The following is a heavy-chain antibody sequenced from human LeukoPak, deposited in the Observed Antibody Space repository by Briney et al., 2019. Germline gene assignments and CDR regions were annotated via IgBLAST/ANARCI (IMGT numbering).Heavy chain of an antibody. J-gene: IGHJ3*02. CDR3: ATNTIFGTKALEDAFDI. D-gene: IGHD3-3*01. Sequence: GASVKVSCKASGYTFTSYYMHWVRQAPGQGLEWMGIINPSGGSTSYAQKFQGRVTMTRDTSTSTVYMELSSLRSEDTAVYYCATNTIFGTKALEDAFDIWGQGTMVTVSS. V-gene: IGHV1-46*01. CDR1: GYTFTSYY. CDR2: INPSGGST.